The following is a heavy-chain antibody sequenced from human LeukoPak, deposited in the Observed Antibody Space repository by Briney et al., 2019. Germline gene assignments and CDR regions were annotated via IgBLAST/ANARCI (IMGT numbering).Heavy chain of an antibody. Sequence: TGGSLRLSCAASGFTFSSYAMSWVRQAPGKGLEWVSAISGSGGSTYYTDSVKGRFTISRDNSKDTLYLQMNSLRPEDTAVYYCAKFREIGGGSDAFDTWGQGTMVTVSS. CDR2: ISGSGGST. D-gene: IGHD3-10*01. CDR3: AKFREIGGGSDAFDT. CDR1: GFTFSSYA. V-gene: IGHV3-23*01. J-gene: IGHJ3*02.